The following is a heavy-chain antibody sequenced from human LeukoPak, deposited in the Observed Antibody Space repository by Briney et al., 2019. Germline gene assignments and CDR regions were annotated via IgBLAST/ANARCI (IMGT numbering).Heavy chain of an antibody. Sequence: ETLSLTCTVSGGSISSSSFYWGWIRQPPGKELQCIGIIYSSGSTSYNPSLKSRVTISLDASKNQFSLKLSSVTAADTAVYYCASPHEGSTTSPLDYWGQGTLVTVYS. V-gene: IGHV4-39*01. J-gene: IGHJ4*02. CDR2: IYSSGST. D-gene: IGHD2/OR15-2a*01. CDR1: GGSISSSSFY. CDR3: ASPHEGSTTSPLDY.